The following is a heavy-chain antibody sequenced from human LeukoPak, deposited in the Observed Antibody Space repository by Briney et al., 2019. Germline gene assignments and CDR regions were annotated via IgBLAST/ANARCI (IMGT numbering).Heavy chain of an antibody. CDR1: GFTFSSFW. J-gene: IGHJ5*02. CDR2: IKEDGSMQ. Sequence: GGSLRLSCAASGFTFSSFWMSWVRQAPGKGLEWVAHIKEDGSMQSYVDSVKGRFTISRDNAKNSVYLQMNSLRAEDTAVYYCARVVAWFDPWGQGSLVTVSS. V-gene: IGHV3-7*04. CDR3: ARVVAWFDP.